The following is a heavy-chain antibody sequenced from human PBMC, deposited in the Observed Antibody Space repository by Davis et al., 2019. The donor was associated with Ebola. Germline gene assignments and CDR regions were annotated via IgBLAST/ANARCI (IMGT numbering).Heavy chain of an antibody. J-gene: IGHJ5*02. CDR1: GGSFSGYY. V-gene: IGHV4-59*01. Sequence: MPSETLSLTCAVYGGSFSGYYWSWIRQPPGKGLEWIGYIYYSGSTNYNPSLKSRVTISVDTSKNQFSLKLSSVTAADTAVYYCAREGYCSSTSCLYWFDPWGQGTLVTVSS. CDR3: AREGYCSSTSCLYWFDP. D-gene: IGHD2-2*01. CDR2: IYYSGST.